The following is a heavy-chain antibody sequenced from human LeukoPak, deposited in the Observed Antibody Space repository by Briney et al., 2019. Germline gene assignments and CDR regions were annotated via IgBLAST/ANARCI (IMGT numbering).Heavy chain of an antibody. CDR1: GFTFYSYA. D-gene: IGHD5-18*01. J-gene: IGHJ3*02. Sequence: GGSLRLSCAASGFTFYSYAMTWVRQAPGKGLEWVSCISGSGGTTYYAGPVKGRFTISRDDSKNTVYLHMKNLRTEDAATYYCAKGALRGYSAPGVFDIWGRGTIVTVS. CDR2: ISGSGGTT. CDR3: AKGALRGYSAPGVFDI. V-gene: IGHV3-23*01.